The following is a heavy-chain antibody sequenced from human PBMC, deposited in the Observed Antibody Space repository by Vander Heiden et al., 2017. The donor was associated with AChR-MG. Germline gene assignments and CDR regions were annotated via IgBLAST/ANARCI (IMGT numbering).Heavy chain of an antibody. J-gene: IGHJ4*02. CDR2: TSFDGSNK. CDR1: GFTFRGYG. Sequence: QVQLVESGGGVVQPGTSLRLSCVVSGFTFRGYGMHWVRQSPGKGLEWLAVTSFDGSNKYYADSVKGRFTISRDNSKNTLYLQMSSLRAEDTAVYYCAKEKYGSTWYYFDYWGQGTLVTVSS. D-gene: IGHD6-13*01. V-gene: IGHV3-30*18. CDR3: AKEKYGSTWYYFDY.